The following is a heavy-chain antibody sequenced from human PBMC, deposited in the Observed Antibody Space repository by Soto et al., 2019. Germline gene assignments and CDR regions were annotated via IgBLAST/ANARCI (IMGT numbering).Heavy chain of an antibody. V-gene: IGHV4-39*01. CDR3: ARQPAASFTFDY. CDR2: FYGGRS. CDR1: GGSISDTTYF. D-gene: IGHD6-25*01. J-gene: IGHJ4*02. Sequence: SETLSLTCTVSGGSISDTTYFWVWIRQPPGKGLEWVGSFYGGRSYYNPSLGSRVTVSGDTSKNQFSLKVSSVTAADTAVYYCARQPAASFTFDYWGQGVLVTVSS.